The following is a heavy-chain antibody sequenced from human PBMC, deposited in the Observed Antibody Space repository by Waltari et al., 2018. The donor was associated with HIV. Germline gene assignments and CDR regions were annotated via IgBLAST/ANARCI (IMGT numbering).Heavy chain of an antibody. CDR3: AKDSDGFYYYGMDV. Sequence: QVQLVESGGGVVQPGGSLRLSCAASGFTFSSYGMHWVREAPGKGLEWVAFIRYDGINKYYADSVKGRFTISRDNSKHTLYLQMNSLRAEDTAVYYCAKDSDGFYYYGMDVWGQGTTVTVSS. V-gene: IGHV3-30*02. J-gene: IGHJ6*02. CDR1: GFTFSSYG. D-gene: IGHD3-10*01. CDR2: IRYDGINK.